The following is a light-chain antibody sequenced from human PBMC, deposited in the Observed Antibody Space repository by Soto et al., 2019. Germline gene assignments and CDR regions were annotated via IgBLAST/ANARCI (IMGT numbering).Light chain of an antibody. CDR1: SGHSSYS. CDR3: QTWDTGIQG. CDR2: VNSDDSH. J-gene: IGLJ2*01. V-gene: IGLV4-69*01. Sequence: QLVLTQSPSASASLGASVKLTCTLSSGHSSYSIAWHQQQPDKGPRYLMKVNSDDSHNKGDGIPDRFSGSSSGAERYLTISSLQSEDEADYYCQTWDTGIQGFGGGTKVTVL.